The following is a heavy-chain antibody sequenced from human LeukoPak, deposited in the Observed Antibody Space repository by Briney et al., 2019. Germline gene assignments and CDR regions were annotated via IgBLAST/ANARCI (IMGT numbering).Heavy chain of an antibody. Sequence: PGGSLRLSCAASVFTLSNAWMSWVRAAPGTGLEWGGRIKNKTDGGTTDYAAAVKGRFTISRDDSKNTMYLQMDSLKTEDTAVYYCTSYDILTGTASWGKGTTVTVSS. CDR1: VFTLSNAW. V-gene: IGHV3-15*01. CDR2: IKNKTDGGTT. CDR3: TSYDILTGTAS. D-gene: IGHD3-9*01. J-gene: IGHJ6*04.